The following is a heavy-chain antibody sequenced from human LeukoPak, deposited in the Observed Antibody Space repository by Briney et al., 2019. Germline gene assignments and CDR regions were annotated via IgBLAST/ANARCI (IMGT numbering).Heavy chain of an antibody. Sequence: ASVKVSCKASGYTFTSYDINWVRQAPGQGLEWMGWMYPNSGNRGYAQKLQGRVTMNRNTTISTAYMELSSLRAEDTAVYYCARAASITMVRGVINGFGYWGQGALVTVSS. V-gene: IGHV1-8*01. CDR1: GYTFTSYD. D-gene: IGHD3-10*01. CDR3: ARAASITMVRGVINGFGY. J-gene: IGHJ4*02. CDR2: MYPNSGNR.